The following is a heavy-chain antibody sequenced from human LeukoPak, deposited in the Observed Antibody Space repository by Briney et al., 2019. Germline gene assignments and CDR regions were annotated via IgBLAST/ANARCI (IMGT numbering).Heavy chain of an antibody. D-gene: IGHD4-17*01. CDR3: ARVNLGDYVEAYYFDY. CDR2: IIPIFGTA. CDR1: GGTFSSYA. Sequence: SVKVSCKASGGTFSSYAISWVRQAPGQGLEWMGGIIPIFGTANYAQKFQGRVTITADESTSTAYMELSSLRSEDTAVYYCARVNLGDYVEAYYFDYWGQGTLVTVSS. J-gene: IGHJ4*02. V-gene: IGHV1-69*13.